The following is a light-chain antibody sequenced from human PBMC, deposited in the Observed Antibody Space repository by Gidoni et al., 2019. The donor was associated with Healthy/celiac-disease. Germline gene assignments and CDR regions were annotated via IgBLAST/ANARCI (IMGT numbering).Light chain of an antibody. CDR2: DAS. J-gene: IGKJ2*01. Sequence: DIQMTQSPSSLSASVGDRVTITCQASQDISSYLSWYQQKPGKAPKLLIYDASNLETGIPSRFSGSGSGTDFTFTISSLQPEDIATYYCQQYDNLPSTFGQGTKLEI. CDR3: QQYDNLPST. CDR1: QDISSY. V-gene: IGKV1-33*01.